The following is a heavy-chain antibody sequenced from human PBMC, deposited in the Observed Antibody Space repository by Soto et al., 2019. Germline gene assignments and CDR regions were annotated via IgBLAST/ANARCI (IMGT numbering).Heavy chain of an antibody. D-gene: IGHD2-2*01. J-gene: IGHJ5*02. CDR3: ARDEGYCSSTSCLGHWFDP. CDR1: GYTLTELS. CDR2: FDPEDGET. V-gene: IGHV1-24*01. Sequence: ASVKVSCKVSGYTLTELSMHWVRQAPGKGLEWMGGFDPEDGETIYAQKFQGRVTMTEDTSTDTAYMELSSLRSEDTAVYYCARDEGYCSSTSCLGHWFDPWGQGTLVTVSS.